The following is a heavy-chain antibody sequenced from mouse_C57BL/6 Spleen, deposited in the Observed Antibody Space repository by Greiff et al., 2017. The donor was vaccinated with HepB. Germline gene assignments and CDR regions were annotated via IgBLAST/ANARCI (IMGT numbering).Heavy chain of an antibody. CDR3: AREGHYGSSPGRFDV. Sequence: EVKLMESGGGLVKPGGSLKLSCAASGFTFSSYAMSWVRQTPEKRLEWVATISDGGSYTYYPDNVKGRFTISRDNAKNNLYLQMSHLKSEDTAMYYCAREGHYGSSPGRFDVWGTGTTVTVSS. D-gene: IGHD1-1*01. CDR2: ISDGGSYT. CDR1: GFTFSSYA. V-gene: IGHV5-4*01. J-gene: IGHJ1*03.